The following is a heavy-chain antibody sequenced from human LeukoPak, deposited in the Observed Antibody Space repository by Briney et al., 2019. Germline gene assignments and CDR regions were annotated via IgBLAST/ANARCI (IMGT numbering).Heavy chain of an antibody. J-gene: IGHJ4*02. CDR2: ISANGDTI. CDR3: VRVHGGLLDY. CDR1: GFTFSTND. D-gene: IGHD3-16*01. V-gene: IGHV3-48*03. Sequence: GGSLRLSCAASGFTFSTNDMNWVRQAPGKGLEWISYISANGDTIYYADSVRGRFTISRDNAKNSLSLLMNSLRVEDTALYYWVRVHGGLLDYWGQGSLVTVSS.